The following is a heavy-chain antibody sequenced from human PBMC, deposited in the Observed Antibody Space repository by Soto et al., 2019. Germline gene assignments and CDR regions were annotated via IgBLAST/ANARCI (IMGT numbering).Heavy chain of an antibody. CDR3: ARDSRHKYYYDSSGYYSNYNWFDP. D-gene: IGHD3-22*01. V-gene: IGHV1-3*01. CDR2: INAGNGNT. CDR1: GYTFTSYA. Sequence: ASVKVSCKASGYTFTSYAMHWVRQAPGQRLEWMGWINAGNGNTKYSQKLQGRVTMTTDTSTSTAYMELRSLRSDDTAVYYCARDSRHKYYYDSSGYYSNYNWFDPWGQGTLVTVS. J-gene: IGHJ5*02.